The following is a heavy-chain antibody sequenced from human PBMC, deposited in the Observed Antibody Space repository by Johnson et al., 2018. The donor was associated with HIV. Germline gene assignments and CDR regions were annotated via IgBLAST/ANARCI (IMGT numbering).Heavy chain of an antibody. V-gene: IGHV3-30-3*01. J-gene: IGHJ3*01. D-gene: IGHD6-19*01. CDR3: ASGENSGWSRV. CDR2: ISYDGSNK. Sequence: VQVVESGGGLVQPGGSLRLSCAASGFTFSSYAMHWVRQAPGKGLEWVAVISYDGSNKYYADSVKGRFTISRDNSKNTLYLQMNSLRAEDTAVYYCASGENSGWSRVWGQGTMVNVSS. CDR1: GFTFSSYA.